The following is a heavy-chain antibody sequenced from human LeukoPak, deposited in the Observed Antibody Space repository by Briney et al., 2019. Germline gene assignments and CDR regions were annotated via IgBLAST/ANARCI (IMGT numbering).Heavy chain of an antibody. D-gene: IGHD7-27*01. J-gene: IGHJ2*01. V-gene: IGHV4-39*01. CDR3: ARRALGTSWYFDL. CDR1: GGFLSSSSYY. CDR2: IYYTGNT. Sequence: SETLSLTCTVSGGFLSSSSYYWGWIRQPPGKGLQWIGSIYYTGNTFYNPSLNSRVTISVDTSNNQYSLKLSSVTAADTAVYYCARRALGTSWYFDLWGRGTLVTVSS.